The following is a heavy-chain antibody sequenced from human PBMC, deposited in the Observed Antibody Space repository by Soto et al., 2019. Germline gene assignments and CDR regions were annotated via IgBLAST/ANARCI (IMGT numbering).Heavy chain of an antibody. Sequence: QVPLVQSGAEVKKPGSSVKVSCKASGGTFSSYTISWVRQAPGQGLEWMGRIIPILGIANYAQKFQGRVTITADKSTSTAYMELSSLRSEDTAVYYCARSFGGVIVMLDYWGQGTLVTVSS. CDR1: GGTFSSYT. V-gene: IGHV1-69*02. D-gene: IGHD3-16*02. CDR2: IIPILGIA. J-gene: IGHJ4*02. CDR3: ARSFGGVIVMLDY.